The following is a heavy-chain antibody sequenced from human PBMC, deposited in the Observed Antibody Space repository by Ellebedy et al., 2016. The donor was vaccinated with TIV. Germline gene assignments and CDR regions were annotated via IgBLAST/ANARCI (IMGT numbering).Heavy chain of an antibody. V-gene: IGHV3-23*01. D-gene: IGHD6-19*01. CDR3: AKSGEQWLATGAAFDI. CDR1: GFTFTTYP. J-gene: IGHJ3*02. Sequence: GGPLRLSXAASGFTFTTYPLSWVPQAPGKGLEWVSTLSGRGGSTYYADSVTGRFTISRDNSKNTLYLQMNSLRAEDTAVYYCAKSGEQWLATGAAFDIWGQGTMVTVSS. CDR2: LSGRGGST.